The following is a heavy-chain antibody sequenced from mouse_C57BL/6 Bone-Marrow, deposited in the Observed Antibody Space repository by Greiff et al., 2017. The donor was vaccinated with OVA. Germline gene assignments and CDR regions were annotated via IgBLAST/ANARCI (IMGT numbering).Heavy chain of an antibody. V-gene: IGHV3-1*01. D-gene: IGHD1-1*01. Sequence: EVKLMESGPGMVKPSQSLSLTCTVTGYSITSGYDWHWIRHFPGNKLEWMGYISYSGSTNYNPSLKSRISITHDTSKNHFFLKLNSVTTEDTATYYCARADYGSKGWYFDVWGTGTTVTVSS. CDR2: ISYSGST. J-gene: IGHJ1*03. CDR1: GYSITSGYD. CDR3: ARADYGSKGWYFDV.